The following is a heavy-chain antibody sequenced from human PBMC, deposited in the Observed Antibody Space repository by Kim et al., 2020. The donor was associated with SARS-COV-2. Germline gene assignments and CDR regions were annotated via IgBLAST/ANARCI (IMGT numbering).Heavy chain of an antibody. CDR3: ARDLKATANWEFDY. D-gene: IGHD1-1*01. J-gene: IGHJ4*02. Sequence: ASVKVSCKASGYTFSDNIIHWVRQAPGHGLEWLGWMYSKTGDTKYTQRFQGRVTLTRDMSINTGYMELSGLRSDDTAIYYCARDLKATANWEFDYWGQGTLVTVSS. V-gene: IGHV1-2*02. CDR1: GYTFSDNI. CDR2: MYSKTGDT.